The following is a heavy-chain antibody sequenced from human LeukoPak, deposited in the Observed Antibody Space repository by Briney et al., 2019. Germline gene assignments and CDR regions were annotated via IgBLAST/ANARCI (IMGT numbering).Heavy chain of an antibody. J-gene: IGHJ4*02. V-gene: IGHV4-34*01. CDR1: GGYFSGYY. CDR3: ARDPTYYDFWSGYYAGGLFDY. CDR2: INHSGST. Sequence: SETLSLTCAVHGGYFSGYYWSWIRQPPGKGLEWIGEINHSGSTNYNPSLKSRVTISVDTSKNQFSLKLSSVTAADTAVYYCARDPTYYDFWSGYYAGGLFDYWGQGTLVTVSS. D-gene: IGHD3-3*01.